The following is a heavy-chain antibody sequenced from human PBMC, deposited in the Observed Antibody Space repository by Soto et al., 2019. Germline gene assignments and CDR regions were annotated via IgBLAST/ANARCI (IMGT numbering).Heavy chain of an antibody. J-gene: IGHJ3*02. V-gene: IGHV4-31*03. CDR2: IYYSGST. CDR3: ARDAIEMATIGDAFDI. D-gene: IGHD5-12*01. CDR1: GGSISSGGYY. Sequence: TSETLSLTCTVSGGSISSGGYYWSWIRQHPGKGLEWIGYIYYSGSTYYNPSLKSRVTISVDTSKNQFSLKLSSVTAADTAVYYCARDAIEMATIGDAFDIWGQGTMVTVSS.